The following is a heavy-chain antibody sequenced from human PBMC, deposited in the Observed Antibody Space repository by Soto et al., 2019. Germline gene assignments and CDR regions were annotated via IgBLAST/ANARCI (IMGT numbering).Heavy chain of an antibody. Sequence: GGSLRLSCAASGFTFSSYSMNWVRRAPGKGLEWVSSISSSSSYIYYADSVKGRFTISRDNAKNSLYLQMNSLRAEDTAVYYCSRGLSGSYSDYWGQGTLVTVSS. CDR1: GFTFSSYS. D-gene: IGHD1-26*01. J-gene: IGHJ4*02. V-gene: IGHV3-21*01. CDR3: SRGLSGSYSDY. CDR2: ISSSSSYI.